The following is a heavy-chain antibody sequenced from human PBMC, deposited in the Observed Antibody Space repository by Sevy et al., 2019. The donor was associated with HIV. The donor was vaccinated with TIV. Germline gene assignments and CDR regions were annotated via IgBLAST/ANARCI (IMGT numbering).Heavy chain of an antibody. CDR1: GFTFSNYW. J-gene: IGHJ6*02. D-gene: IGHD2-2*01. V-gene: IGHV3-7*03. Sequence: GGSLRLSCAASGFTFSNYWMSWVRQAPGKGLEWVANTKRDGSEKYYVASVKGLFTISRDNAKTSLYLQMNSLRVEDTAMYYCARDCSSANCLWGMDVWGQGTMVTVSS. CDR2: TKRDGSEK. CDR3: ARDCSSANCLWGMDV.